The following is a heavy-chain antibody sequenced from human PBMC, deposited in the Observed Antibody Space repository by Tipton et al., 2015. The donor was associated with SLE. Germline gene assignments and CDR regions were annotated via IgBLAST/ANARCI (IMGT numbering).Heavy chain of an antibody. CDR3: ARDNPYDSRGLRY. CDR2: INHSGST. CDR1: GGSFSGYY. V-gene: IGHV4-34*09. Sequence: LRLSCAVYGGSFSGYYWSWIRQPSGKGLEWIGEINHSGSTNYNPSLKSRVTISVDTSKNQFSLKLSSVTAADTAVYYCARDNPYDSRGLRYWGQGTLVTVSS. J-gene: IGHJ4*02. D-gene: IGHD3-22*01.